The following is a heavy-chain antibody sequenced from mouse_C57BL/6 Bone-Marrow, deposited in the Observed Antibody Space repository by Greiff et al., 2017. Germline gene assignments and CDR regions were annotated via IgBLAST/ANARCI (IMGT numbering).Heavy chain of an antibody. CDR3: ARVYYYAMDY. Sequence: DVMLVESGGGLVKPGGSLKLSCAASGFTFSSYAMSWVRQTPEKRLAWVATISDGGSYTYYPDNVKGRFTISRDNAKNNLYLQMSHLKSEDTAMYYCARVYYYAMDYWGQGTSGTVSS. CDR2: ISDGGSYT. CDR1: GFTFSSYA. J-gene: IGHJ4*01. V-gene: IGHV5-4*03.